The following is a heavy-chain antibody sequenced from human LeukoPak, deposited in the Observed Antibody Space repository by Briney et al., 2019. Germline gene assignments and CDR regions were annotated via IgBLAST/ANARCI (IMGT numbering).Heavy chain of an antibody. J-gene: IGHJ4*02. CDR3: ARDKEMATITLDY. D-gene: IGHD5-24*01. V-gene: IGHV1-2*02. CDR2: IDPNNGDT. CDR1: AYTFTGYY. Sequence: ASVKVSCKASAYTFTGYYLHWVRQAPGQGLEWMGWIDPNNGDTNYAQKFQGRVTMTRDTSISTAYMELSRLRSDDTAVYYCARDKEMATITLDYWGQGTLVTVSS.